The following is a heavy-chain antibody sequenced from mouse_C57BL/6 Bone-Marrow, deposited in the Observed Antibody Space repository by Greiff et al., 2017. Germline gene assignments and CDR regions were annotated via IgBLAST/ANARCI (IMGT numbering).Heavy chain of an antibody. D-gene: IGHD1-1*01. J-gene: IGHJ4*01. CDR3: ARADYYGSSYEAMDY. CDR1: GYTFTSYT. Sequence: VKLQQSGAELARPGASVKMSCKASGYTFTSYTMHWVKQRPGQGLEWIGYINPSSGYTKYNQKFKDKATLTADKSSRTAYMQLSSLTSEDSAVYYCARADYYGSSYEAMDYWGQGTSVTVSS. V-gene: IGHV1-4*01. CDR2: INPSSGYT.